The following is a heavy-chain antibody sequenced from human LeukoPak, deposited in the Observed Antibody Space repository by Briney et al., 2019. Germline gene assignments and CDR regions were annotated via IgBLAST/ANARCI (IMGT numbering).Heavy chain of an antibody. V-gene: IGHV3-23*01. CDR1: GFTFSSYA. CDR3: AKDTQQWLVPAFDY. D-gene: IGHD6-19*01. J-gene: IGHJ4*02. Sequence: GGSLRLSCAVSGFTFSSYAMSWVRQAPGKGLEWVSAISGSGGSTYYADSVKGRFTISRDNSKNTLYLQMNSLRAEDTAVYYCAKDTQQWLVPAFDYWGQGTLVTVSS. CDR2: ISGSGGST.